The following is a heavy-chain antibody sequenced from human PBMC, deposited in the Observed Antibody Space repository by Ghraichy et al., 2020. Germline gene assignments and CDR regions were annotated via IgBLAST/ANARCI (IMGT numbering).Heavy chain of an antibody. CDR3: AKLHWPYYDSSGNDY. D-gene: IGHD3-22*01. V-gene: IGHV3-23*01. CDR1: GFTFSSYA. CDR2: ISGSGGST. Sequence: GESLNISCAASGFTFSSYAMSWVRQAPGKGLEWVSAISGSGGSTYYADSVKGRFTISRDNSKNTLYLQMNSLRAEDTAVYYCAKLHWPYYDSSGNDYWGQGTLVTVSS. J-gene: IGHJ4*02.